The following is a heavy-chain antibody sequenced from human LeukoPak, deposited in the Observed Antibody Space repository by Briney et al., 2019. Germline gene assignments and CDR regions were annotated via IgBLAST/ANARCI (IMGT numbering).Heavy chain of an antibody. CDR2: IYPGDSDT. J-gene: IGHJ6*03. D-gene: IGHD2-21*02. CDR3: ARLAYCGGDCYSPYYYYYMDV. CDR1: GYSFTSYW. Sequence: GESLKISCKGSGYSFTSYWIGWVRQMPGKGLEWMGIIYPGDSDTRYSPSFQGQVTISADKSISTAYLQWSSLKASDTAMYYCARLAYCGGDCYSPYYYYYMDVWGKGTTVTVSS. V-gene: IGHV5-51*01.